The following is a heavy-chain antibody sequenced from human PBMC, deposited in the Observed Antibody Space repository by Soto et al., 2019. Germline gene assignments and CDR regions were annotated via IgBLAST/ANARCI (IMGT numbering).Heavy chain of an antibody. CDR1: GYTFTAYY. J-gene: IGHJ5*02. CDR2: INPNSGGT. Sequence: QVQLVQSGAEVKKPGASVKVSCKASGYTFTAYYMHWLRQAPGQGLEWMGWINPNSGGTKYAQKFQGSVAKTNDPSISTAYMELSRLGSDDTAVYYCARGDFDSSANYYAGWFDPWGQGNMVTV. D-gene: IGHD3-22*01. V-gene: IGHV1-2*02. CDR3: ARGDFDSSANYYAGWFDP.